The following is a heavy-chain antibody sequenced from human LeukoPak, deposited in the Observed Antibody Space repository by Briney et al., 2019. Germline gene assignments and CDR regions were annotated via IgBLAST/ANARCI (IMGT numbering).Heavy chain of an antibody. CDR3: AKRPIYDSSGYYFGYFDY. CDR2: ISYDGSNK. D-gene: IGHD3-22*01. V-gene: IGHV3-30-3*02. CDR1: GFTFSSYA. Sequence: PGRSLRLSCAASGFTFSSYAMHWVRQAPGKGLEWVAVISYDGSNKYYADSVKGRFTISRDNSKNTLYLQMNSLRAEDTAVYYCAKRPIYDSSGYYFGYFDYWGQGTLVTASS. J-gene: IGHJ4*02.